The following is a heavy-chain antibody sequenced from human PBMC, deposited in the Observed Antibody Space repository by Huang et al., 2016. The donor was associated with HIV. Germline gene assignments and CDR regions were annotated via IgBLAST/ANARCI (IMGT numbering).Heavy chain of an antibody. V-gene: IGHV1-3*04. CDR1: GYFFKNYV. Sequence: QVQLVQSGAEVKKPGASVTISCKASGYFFKNYVVNWLRQAPGQRLEWMGCSNRANGDKRYLEKFQGRVTISRDAPATSVFMELGSMRSEDTAVYYCARDRGAVLWLGELSGWFDPWGQGTLVTVSP. J-gene: IGHJ5*02. CDR2: SNRANGDK. D-gene: IGHD3-10*01. CDR3: ARDRGAVLWLGELSGWFDP.